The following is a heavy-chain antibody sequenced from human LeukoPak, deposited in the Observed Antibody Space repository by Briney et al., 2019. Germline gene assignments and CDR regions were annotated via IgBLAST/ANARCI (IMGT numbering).Heavy chain of an antibody. J-gene: IGHJ4*02. CDR3: TREKASGPTLRY. CDR1: GFTFGDYA. Sequence: PGGALRLSCTASGFTFGDYAISWFRQAPGKGLEWVGFIRSKAYGGTTEYAASVKGRFTISRDDSKSIAYLQMNSLKTEDTAVYYCTREKASGPTLRYWGQGTLVTVSS. CDR2: IRSKAYGGTT. D-gene: IGHD2-15*01. V-gene: IGHV3-49*03.